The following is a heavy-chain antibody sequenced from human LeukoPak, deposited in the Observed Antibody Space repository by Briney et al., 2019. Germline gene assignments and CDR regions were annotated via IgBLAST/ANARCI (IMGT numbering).Heavy chain of an antibody. Sequence: SETLSLTCAIYGGSFSGYYWNWIREPAGKALEWIGRIYTSGSTNYNPSLKSRVTMSVDTSKNQFSLKLSSVTAADTAVYYCARHDSEAGMDVWGKGTTVTVSS. D-gene: IGHD3-22*01. CDR1: GGSFSGYY. CDR2: IYTSGST. J-gene: IGHJ6*04. V-gene: IGHV4-59*10. CDR3: ARHDSEAGMDV.